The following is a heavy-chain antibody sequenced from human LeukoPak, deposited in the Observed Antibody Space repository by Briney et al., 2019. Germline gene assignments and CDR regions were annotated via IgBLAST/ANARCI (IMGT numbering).Heavy chain of an antibody. Sequence: SETLSLTCTVSGGSISSYYWSWIRQPPGKGLEWIGYIYYSGSTNYNPSLKSRVTISVDTSKNQFSLKLSSVTAADTAVYYCARENGDHPYYYYGMDVWGQGTTVTVSS. CDR2: IYYSGST. J-gene: IGHJ6*02. V-gene: IGHV4-59*01. D-gene: IGHD4-17*01. CDR3: ARENGDHPYYYYGMDV. CDR1: GGSISSYY.